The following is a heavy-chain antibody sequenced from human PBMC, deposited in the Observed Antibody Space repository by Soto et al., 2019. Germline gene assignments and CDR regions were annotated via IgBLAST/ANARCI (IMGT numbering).Heavy chain of an antibody. CDR3: AGGSGLDYKS. CDR2: IRPDGTET. J-gene: IGHJ5*02. V-gene: IGHV3-7*03. Sequence: EVQLVQSGGGLVQPGGSLRLSCVGSGFTFTDFYMNWVRQAPGKGLEWVANIRPDGTETNYVESVRGRFTTSRDNAKHSPFLQMSSLRADDTPLYDCAGGSGLDYKSWGQGSLVSVSP. D-gene: IGHD4-4*01. CDR1: GFTFTDFY.